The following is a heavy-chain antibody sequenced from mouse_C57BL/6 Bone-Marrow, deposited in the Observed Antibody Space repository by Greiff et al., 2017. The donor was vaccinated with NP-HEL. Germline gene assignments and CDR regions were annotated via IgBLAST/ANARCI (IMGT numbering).Heavy chain of an antibody. J-gene: IGHJ3*01. CDR3: ARELRLTFAY. CDR1: GYTFTSYW. V-gene: IGHV1-64*01. CDR2: IHPNSGST. D-gene: IGHD3-2*02. Sequence: QVQLQQPGAELVKPGASVKLSCKASGYTFTSYWMHWVKQRPGQGLEWIGMIHPNSGSTNYNEKFKSKATLTVDKSSSTAYMQLSSLTSEDSAFYYCARELRLTFAYWGQGTLVTVSA.